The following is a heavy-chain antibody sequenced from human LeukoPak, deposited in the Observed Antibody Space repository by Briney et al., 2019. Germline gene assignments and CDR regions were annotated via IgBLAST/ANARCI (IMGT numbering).Heavy chain of an antibody. Sequence: GGSPRLSCAASGFTFSSYGMHWVRQAPGKGLEWVAFIRYDGSNKYYADSVKGRFTISRDNSKNTLYLQMNSLRAEDTAVYYCAKDRGTRDSSSSVIDYWGQGTLVTVSS. CDR3: AKDRGTRDSSSSVIDY. D-gene: IGHD6-13*01. J-gene: IGHJ4*02. CDR1: GFTFSSYG. V-gene: IGHV3-30*02. CDR2: IRYDGSNK.